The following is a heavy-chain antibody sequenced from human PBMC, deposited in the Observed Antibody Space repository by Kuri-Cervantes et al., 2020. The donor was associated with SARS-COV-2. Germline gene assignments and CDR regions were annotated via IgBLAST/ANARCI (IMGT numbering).Heavy chain of an antibody. CDR2: IYYSGSI. CDR1: GGSISSSSYY. Sequence: GSLRLSCTVSGGSISSSSYYWGWIRQPPGKGLEWIGSIYYSGSIYYNPSLKSRVTISVDTSKNQFSLKLSSVTAADTAVYYCARAVWDVVVPAAKSPYPNWFDPWGQGTLVTVSS. V-gene: IGHV4-39*01. CDR3: ARAVWDVVVPAAKSPYPNWFDP. J-gene: IGHJ5*02. D-gene: IGHD2-2*01.